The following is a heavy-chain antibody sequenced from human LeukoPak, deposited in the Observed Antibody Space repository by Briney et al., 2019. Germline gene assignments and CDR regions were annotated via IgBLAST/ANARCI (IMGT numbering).Heavy chain of an antibody. CDR1: GGSITSGGYY. V-gene: IGHV4-61*02. J-gene: IGHJ5*02. D-gene: IGHD5-18*01. CDR2: MYTSGST. Sequence: SETLSLTCTVSGGSITSGGYYWSWIRQPAGKGLEWIGRMYTSGSTNYNPSLKSRVTISVDTSKNQFSLKLSSVTAADTAVYYCARELSRYSYGHLFDPWGQGTLVTVSS. CDR3: ARELSRYSYGHLFDP.